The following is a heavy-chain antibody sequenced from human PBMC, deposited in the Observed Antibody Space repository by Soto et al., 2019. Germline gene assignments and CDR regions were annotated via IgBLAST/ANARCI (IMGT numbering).Heavy chain of an antibody. V-gene: IGHV3-74*01. CDR3: VRTSLVVASATRGDD. CDR1: GFTFSSYW. CDR2: INSDGSST. D-gene: IGHD2-15*01. J-gene: IGHJ4*02. Sequence: PGGSLRLSCAASGFTFSSYWMHWVRQAPGKGLVWVSRINSDGSSTSYADSVKGRFTISRDNAKNTLYLQMNSLRAEDTAVYYCVRTSLVVASATRGDDWGQGTLVTVSS.